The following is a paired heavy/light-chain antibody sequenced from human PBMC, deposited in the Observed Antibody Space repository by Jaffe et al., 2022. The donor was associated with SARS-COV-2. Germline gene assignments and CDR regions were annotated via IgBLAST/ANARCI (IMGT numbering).Light chain of an antibody. V-gene: IGKV1-16*01. J-gene: IGKJ4*01. CDR3: QHYYTYPLT. Sequence: DIQMTQSPSSLSASLGDRVTITCRASQDISNYLAWFQQKPGKAPKPLIYAASSLQSGVPSRFSGSGSGTDFTLTISSLQPEDFATYYCQHYYTYPLTFGGGTKVEIK. CDR1: QDISNY. CDR2: AAS.
Heavy chain of an antibody. CDR2: ITPGSGAT. Sequence: EMRLLESGGDLVQPGRSLRLSCAASGFPFMRYVMSWVRQAPGQGLEWVSTITPGSGATYSADSVKGRFTISRDDSKNTLYLQMDSLRAEDTAVYYCAKMTSFGGVMVHSDFDFWGQGTLVTVSS. CDR3: AKMTSFGGVMVHSDFDF. D-gene: IGHD3-16*01. CDR1: GFPFMRYV. J-gene: IGHJ4*02. V-gene: IGHV3-23*01.